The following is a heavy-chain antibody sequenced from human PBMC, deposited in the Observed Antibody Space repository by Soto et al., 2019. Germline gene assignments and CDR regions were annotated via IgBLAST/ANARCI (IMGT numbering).Heavy chain of an antibody. D-gene: IGHD5-18*01. Sequence: ASVKVSCKASGYTFTGYYMHWVRQAPGQGLEWMGWINPNSGGTNYAQKFQGWVTMTRDTSISTAYMELSRLRSDDTAVYYCARGDAALTAYYYYYYGMGVWGQGTRVTVSS. CDR3: ARGDAALTAYYYYYYGMGV. V-gene: IGHV1-2*04. J-gene: IGHJ6*02. CDR2: INPNSGGT. CDR1: GYTFTGYY.